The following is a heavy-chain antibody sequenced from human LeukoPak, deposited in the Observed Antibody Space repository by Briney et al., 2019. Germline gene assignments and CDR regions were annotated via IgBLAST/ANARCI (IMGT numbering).Heavy chain of an antibody. V-gene: IGHV1-2*02. J-gene: IGHJ4*02. D-gene: IGHD6-6*01. CDR2: INPNNGGT. CDR1: GYTFTGYY. CDR3: ARPSAYIISSSMDY. Sequence: ASMKVSCKASGYTFTGYYIHWVRQAPGQGLEWMGWINPNNGGTKYAQKFQGRVTVARDTSISTAYLQWSSLKASDTAMYYCARPSAYIISSSMDYWGQGTLVTVSS.